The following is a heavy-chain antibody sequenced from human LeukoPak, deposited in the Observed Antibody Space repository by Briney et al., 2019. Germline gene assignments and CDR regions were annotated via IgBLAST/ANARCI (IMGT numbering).Heavy chain of an antibody. Sequence: GGSLRLSCVASGFTFISYWMTWVRQPPGKGLEWVAGISGTGSNTYHADSVKGRFTISRDNSKYTVSLQMNSLAAEDTAIYYCAKGKVSIWPAAFDIWGQGTMVTVSS. V-gene: IGHV3-23*01. D-gene: IGHD3-9*01. CDR1: GFTFISYW. CDR2: ISGTGSNT. CDR3: AKGKVSIWPAAFDI. J-gene: IGHJ3*02.